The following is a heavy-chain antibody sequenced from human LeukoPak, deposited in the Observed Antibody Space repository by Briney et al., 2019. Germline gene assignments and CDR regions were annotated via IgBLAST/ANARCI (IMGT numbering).Heavy chain of an antibody. J-gene: IGHJ4*02. CDR1: GGSFSGNY. CDR3: ARVGTKHPYKRARPVDH. Sequence: SETLSLTCAVYGGSFSGNYWSWIRHLPGNGLEWIGEIKHSGSTNYNPSLKSRVTVSVDTSKNQFSLKLSSVTAADTAVYYCARVGTKHPYKRARPVDHWGQGTLVTVS. V-gene: IGHV4-34*01. D-gene: IGHD1-1*01. CDR2: IKHSGST.